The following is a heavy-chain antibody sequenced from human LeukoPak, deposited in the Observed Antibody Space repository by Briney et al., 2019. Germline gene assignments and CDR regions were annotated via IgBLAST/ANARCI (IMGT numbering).Heavy chain of an antibody. CDR1: GFTFSSYG. CDR2: IRYDGSNK. V-gene: IGHV3-30*02. D-gene: IGHD3-10*01. J-gene: IGHJ5*02. CDR3: ANSPVPPNWFDP. Sequence: GGSLRLSCAASGFTFSSYGMHWVRQAPGKGLKWVAFIRYDGSNKYYADSVKGRFTISRDNSKNTLYLQMNSLRAEDTAVYYCANSPVPPNWFDPWGQGTLVTVSS.